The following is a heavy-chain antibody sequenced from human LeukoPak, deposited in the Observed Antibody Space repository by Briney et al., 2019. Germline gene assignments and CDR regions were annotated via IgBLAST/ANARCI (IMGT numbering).Heavy chain of an antibody. D-gene: IGHD4-17*01. CDR3: ARGPDYGDYSDY. CDR1: GFTFSNFW. Sequence: GGSLRLSCAASGFTFSNFWMHWVRQAPGKGPVWVSRINTDGNITTYADSVKGRFSISRDNAKNALYLQMNSLRAEDTAVYYRARGPDYGDYSDYWGQGTLVTVSS. CDR2: INTDGNIT. J-gene: IGHJ4*02. V-gene: IGHV3-74*01.